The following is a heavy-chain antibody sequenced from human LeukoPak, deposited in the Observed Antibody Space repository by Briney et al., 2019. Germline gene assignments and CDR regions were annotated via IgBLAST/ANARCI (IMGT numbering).Heavy chain of an antibody. CDR3: ARGKVCVRSVRGRIYYMDV. CDR1: GYTFTSYD. J-gene: IGHJ6*03. Sequence: ASVKVSCKASGYTFTSYDINWVRQATGQGLEWMGWMNPNSGNTGYAQKFQGRVTMTRNTSISTAYMELSSLRSEDTAVYYCARGKVCVRSVRGRIYYMDVWGKGTTVTVSS. CDR2: MNPNSGNT. D-gene: IGHD3-10*01. V-gene: IGHV1-8*01.